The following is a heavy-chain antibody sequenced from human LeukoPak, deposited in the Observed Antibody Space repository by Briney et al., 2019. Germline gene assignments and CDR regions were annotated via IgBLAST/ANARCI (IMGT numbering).Heavy chain of an antibody. CDR1: GGSISTSNYY. D-gene: IGHD6-6*01. V-gene: IGHV4-39*07. CDR3: ARDRSIAAAFDY. J-gene: IGHJ4*02. Sequence: SETLSLTCTVSGGSISTSNYYWGWIRQPPGKGLEWIGDIFYSGSTYYSPSLRSRVTISLDTSKNQFSLKLSSVTAADTAVYYCARDRSIAAAFDYWGQGTLVTVSS. CDR2: IFYSGST.